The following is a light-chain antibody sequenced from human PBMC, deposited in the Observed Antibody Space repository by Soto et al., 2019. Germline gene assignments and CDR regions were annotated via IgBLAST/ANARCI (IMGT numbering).Light chain of an antibody. CDR3: LQYYSTPT. CDR2: WAS. CDR1: QSVLYSSNNKNY. J-gene: IGKJ2*01. Sequence: DIVMTQSPDSLAVSLGERATINCKSSQSVLYSSNNKNYLAWYQQKPGQPPTLLIYWASTRESGVPDRFSGSGSGTDFTLTISSLQAEDVAVYYCLQYYSTPTFGQGTKLEIK. V-gene: IGKV4-1*01.